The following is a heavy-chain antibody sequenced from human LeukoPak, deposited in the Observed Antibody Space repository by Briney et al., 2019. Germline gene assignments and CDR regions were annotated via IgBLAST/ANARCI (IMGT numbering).Heavy chain of an antibody. V-gene: IGHV3-23*01. CDR1: GFTFSGYA. CDR2: ISGNASGT. Sequence: GGSLRLSCAASGFTFSGYAMSWVRQAPGKGLEWVSSISGNASGTYYADSVKGRFTISRDNSRNTLSLQMNDLGADDTAVYYCAKANGYFSDYWGQGTLVTVSS. D-gene: IGHD5-18*01. CDR3: AKANGYFSDY. J-gene: IGHJ4*02.